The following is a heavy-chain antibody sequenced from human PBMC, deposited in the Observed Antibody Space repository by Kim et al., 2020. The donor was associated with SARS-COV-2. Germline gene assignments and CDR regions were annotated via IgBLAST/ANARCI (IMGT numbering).Heavy chain of an antibody. J-gene: IGHJ5*02. CDR3: ARDAFGFDP. V-gene: IGHV3-13*01. Sequence: GETYCPGSGKGRFTISRENAKNSLYLQMNSLRAGDTAVYYCARDAFGFDPWGQGTLVTVSS. D-gene: IGHD3-16*01. CDR2: GET.